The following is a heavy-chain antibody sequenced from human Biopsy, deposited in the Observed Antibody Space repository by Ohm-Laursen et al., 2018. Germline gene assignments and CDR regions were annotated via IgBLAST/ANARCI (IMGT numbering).Heavy chain of an antibody. Sequence: TLSLTCTVSGGSFTGHYWSWIRQPPGQGLEWIGHISYTGYTSYNASLKSRVTISVDTSRNHFSLRLSSLTAADTAVYYCARGSNDFGGLYFPRWGQGTLLTVSS. J-gene: IGHJ4*02. V-gene: IGHV4-59*11. D-gene: IGHD4-23*01. CDR2: ISYTGYT. CDR1: GGSFTGHY. CDR3: ARGSNDFGGLYFPR.